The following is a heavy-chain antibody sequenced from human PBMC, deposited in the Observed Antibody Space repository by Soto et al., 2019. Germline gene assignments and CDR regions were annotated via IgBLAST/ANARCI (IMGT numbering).Heavy chain of an antibody. CDR1: GGTFSSYA. CDR3: ARDEPLVGATLYGMDV. D-gene: IGHD1-26*01. Sequence: QVQLVQSGAEVKKPGSSVKVSCKASGGTFSSYAISWVRQAPGQGLEWMGGIIPIFGTANYAQKFQGRVTITADESTSTAYLELSSLRSEDTAVYYCARDEPLVGATLYGMDVWGQGTTVTVSS. V-gene: IGHV1-69*01. CDR2: IIPIFGTA. J-gene: IGHJ6*02.